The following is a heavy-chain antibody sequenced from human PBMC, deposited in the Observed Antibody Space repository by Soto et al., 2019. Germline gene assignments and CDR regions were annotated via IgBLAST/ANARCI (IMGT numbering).Heavy chain of an antibody. D-gene: IGHD3-9*01. Sequence: QVQLVQSGAEVKKPGSSVKVSCKASGGTFSSYAISWVRQAPGQGLEWMGGIIPIFGTANYAQKFKGRVTITADESTSTAYMELSSLRSEDTAVYYCAREPRRAGYLYYFDYWGQGTLVTVSS. J-gene: IGHJ4*02. CDR2: IIPIFGTA. CDR3: AREPRRAGYLYYFDY. CDR1: GGTFSSYA. V-gene: IGHV1-69*12.